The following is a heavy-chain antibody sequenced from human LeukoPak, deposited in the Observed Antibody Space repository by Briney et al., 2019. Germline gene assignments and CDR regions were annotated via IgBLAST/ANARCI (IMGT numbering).Heavy chain of an antibody. CDR1: GGSIISSDYH. Sequence: PSETLSLTCTVSGGSIISSDYHWGWVRQPPGKGLEWIGTISYSGNTDYNPSLRSRVSISVDTSNNQFSLRLGSVTAADTAVYHCARHCCSGPAKRVFDIWGQGTMVTVSS. CDR3: ARHCCSGPAKRVFDI. V-gene: IGHV4-39*01. D-gene: IGHD2-15*01. CDR2: ISYSGNT. J-gene: IGHJ3*02.